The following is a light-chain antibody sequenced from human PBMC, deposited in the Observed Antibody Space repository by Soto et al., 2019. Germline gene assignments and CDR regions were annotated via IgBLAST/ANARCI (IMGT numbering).Light chain of an antibody. J-gene: IGKJ4*01. CDR1: QSVGRDY. CDR2: DAS. V-gene: IGKV3-20*01. Sequence: EIVLTQSPGTLSLSPGEGATLSCRASQSVGRDYLAWYQQKPGQAPRLVIYDASTRATDIPDRFSGSGSGTDFTLTISRLEPEAFAVYFCHQYATSPLNFGGGTTVEIK. CDR3: HQYATSPLN.